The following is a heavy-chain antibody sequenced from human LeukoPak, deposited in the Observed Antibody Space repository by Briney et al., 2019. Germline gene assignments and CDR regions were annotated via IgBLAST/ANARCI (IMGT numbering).Heavy chain of an antibody. CDR3: ARGATNFDY. V-gene: IGHV4-59*01. D-gene: IGHD5-12*01. J-gene: IGHJ4*02. CDR1: GGSISSYY. Sequence: PSETLPHTCTVSGGSISSYYWSWIRQPPGKGLEWIGYIYYSGSTNYNPSLKSRVTISVDTSKNQFSLKLSSVTAADTAVYYCARGATNFDYWGQGTLVTVSS. CDR2: IYYSGST.